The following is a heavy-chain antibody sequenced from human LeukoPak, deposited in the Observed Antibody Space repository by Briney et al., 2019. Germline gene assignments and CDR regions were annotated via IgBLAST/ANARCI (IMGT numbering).Heavy chain of an antibody. Sequence: SETPSLTCTVSGGSISSYYWSWIRQPPGKGLEWIGSIYYSGSTYYNPSLKSRVTISVDTSKNQFSLKLRSVTAADTAVYYCARRLGGSGSYYYWGQGTLVTVSS. J-gene: IGHJ4*02. V-gene: IGHV4-59*05. CDR2: IYYSGST. D-gene: IGHD3-10*01. CDR1: GGSISSYY. CDR3: ARRLGGSGSYYY.